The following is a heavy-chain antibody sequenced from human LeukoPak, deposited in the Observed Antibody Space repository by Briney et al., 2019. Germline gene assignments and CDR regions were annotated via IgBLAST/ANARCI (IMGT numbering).Heavy chain of an antibody. V-gene: IGHV4-38-2*02. D-gene: IGHD2-15*01. CDR1: GYSISSGYY. CDR2: IYHSGST. CDR3: ARACTGYCSGGSIFFDY. J-gene: IGHJ4*02. Sequence: SETLSLTCTVSGYSISSGYYWGWIRQPPGKGLEWIGSIYHSGSTYYNPSLKSRVTISVDTSKNQLSLKLSSVTAADTAVYYCARACTGYCSGGSIFFDYWGQGTLVTVSS.